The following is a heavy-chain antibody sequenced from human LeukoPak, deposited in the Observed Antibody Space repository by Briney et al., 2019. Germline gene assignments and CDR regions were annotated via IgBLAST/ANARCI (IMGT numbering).Heavy chain of an antibody. Sequence: SGPTLVKPTQTLTLPCTFSGFSLSTSGVGVGWIRHPPGKALVCLALIYWDDDKRYSPSLKNRLTITKDTSKNQVVLTMTNMDPVDTATYYCAHRDITTVVNNWFDPWGQGTLVTVSS. CDR3: AHRDITTVVNNWFDP. CDR1: GFSLSTSGVG. D-gene: IGHD4-23*01. CDR2: IYWDDDK. J-gene: IGHJ5*02. V-gene: IGHV2-5*02.